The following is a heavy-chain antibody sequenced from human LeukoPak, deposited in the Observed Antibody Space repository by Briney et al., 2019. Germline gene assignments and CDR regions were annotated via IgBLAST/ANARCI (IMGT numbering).Heavy chain of an antibody. V-gene: IGHV3-30-3*01. Sequence: GGSLRLSCAASGFTFSSYAMHWVRQAPGKGLEWVAVISYDGSNKYYADSVKGRFTISRDNSKNTLYLQMNSLRAEDTAVYYRAKETTQYSSGWGDYWGQGTLVTVSS. CDR3: AKETTQYSSGWGDY. CDR2: ISYDGSNK. J-gene: IGHJ4*02. D-gene: IGHD6-19*01. CDR1: GFTFSSYA.